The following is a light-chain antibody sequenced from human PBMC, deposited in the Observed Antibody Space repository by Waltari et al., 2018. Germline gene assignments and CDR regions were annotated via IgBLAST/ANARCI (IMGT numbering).Light chain of an antibody. J-gene: IGLJ3*02. Sequence: SYELTQPPSVYVSPGQTARITCSGDALSKKYAYWYQQKSGQAPVLVIYEDIKRPTGIPERFSGSSSGTMATLTISGAHVDDEADYYCYSTDFSGHDRVFGGGTKLTIL. CDR3: YSTDFSGHDRV. V-gene: IGLV3-10*01. CDR1: ALSKKY. CDR2: EDI.